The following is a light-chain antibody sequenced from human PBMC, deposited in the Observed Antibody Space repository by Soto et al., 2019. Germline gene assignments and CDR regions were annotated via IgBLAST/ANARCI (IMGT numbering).Light chain of an antibody. CDR1: SSDVGSYNL. CDR2: EGS. Sequence: QSALTQPGSVSGSPGQSITISCTGTSSDVGSYNLVSWYQQHPGKAPKRMIYEGSKRPSGVSNRFSGSKSGNTASLTISGLQAEDEADYYCCSYAGSSTPYVFGTGTKVTVL. V-gene: IGLV2-23*01. CDR3: CSYAGSSTPYV. J-gene: IGLJ1*01.